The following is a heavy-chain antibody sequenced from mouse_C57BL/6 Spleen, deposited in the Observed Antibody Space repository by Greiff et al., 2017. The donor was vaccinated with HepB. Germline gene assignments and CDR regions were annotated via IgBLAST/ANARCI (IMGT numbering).Heavy chain of an antibody. V-gene: IGHV5-9-1*02. D-gene: IGHD4-1*01. Sequence: EVKVVESGEGLVKPGGSLKLSCAASGFTFSSYAMSWVRQTPEKRLEWVAYISSGGDYIYYADTVKGRFTISRDNARNTLYLQMSSLKSEDTAMYYCTREGGLGREYFDYWGQGTTLTVSS. CDR3: TREGGLGREYFDY. CDR2: ISSGGDYI. CDR1: GFTFSSYA. J-gene: IGHJ2*01.